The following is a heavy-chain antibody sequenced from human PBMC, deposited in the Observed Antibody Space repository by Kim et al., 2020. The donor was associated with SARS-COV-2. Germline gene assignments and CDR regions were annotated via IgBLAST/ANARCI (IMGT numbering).Heavy chain of an antibody. V-gene: IGHV3-21*01. Sequence: GGSLRLSCAASGFTFSSYSMNWVRQAPGKGLEWVSSISSSSSYIYYADSVKGRFTISRDNAKNSLYLQMNSLRGEDTAVYYCARWENYDILTGYSRWYFDLWAVAPWSLSPQ. CDR2: ISSSSSYI. D-gene: IGHD3-9*01. CDR3: ARWENYDILTGYSRWYFDL. J-gene: IGHJ2*01. CDR1: GFTFSSYS.